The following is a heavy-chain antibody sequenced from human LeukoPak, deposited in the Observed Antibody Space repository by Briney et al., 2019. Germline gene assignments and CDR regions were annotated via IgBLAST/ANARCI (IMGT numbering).Heavy chain of an antibody. CDR1: GGTFSSYA. Sequence: GASVKVSCKASGGTFSSYAISWVRQAPGQGLEWMGRIIPILGIANYAQKSQGRVTITADKSTSTAYMELSSLRSEDTAVYYCAREGLNGGNSPYWGQGTLVTVSS. D-gene: IGHD4-23*01. CDR3: AREGLNGGNSPY. CDR2: IIPILGIA. J-gene: IGHJ4*02. V-gene: IGHV1-69*04.